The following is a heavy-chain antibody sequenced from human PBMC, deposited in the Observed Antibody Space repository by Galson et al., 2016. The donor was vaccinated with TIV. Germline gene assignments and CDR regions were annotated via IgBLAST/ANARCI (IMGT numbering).Heavy chain of an antibody. CDR2: ILPIFGTT. CDR1: GGIFRNFA. V-gene: IGHV1-69*13. J-gene: IGHJ4*02. Sequence: SVKVSCKASGGIFRNFAITWVRQAPGQGLEWMGVILPIFGTTNYARKFQGRVTITADEPAMTAYMELSSLRSDATAVYYCTRSPYSHYAPGGDYYFDFWGQGTLVTVSS. D-gene: IGHD4-11*01. CDR3: TRSPYSHYAPGGDYYFDF.